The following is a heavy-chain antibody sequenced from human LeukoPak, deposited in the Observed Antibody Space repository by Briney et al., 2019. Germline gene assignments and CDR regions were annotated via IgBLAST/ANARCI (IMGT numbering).Heavy chain of an antibody. CDR2: INPSGGST. CDR3: ARDATVTADGGAFDI. Sequence: ASVKVSRKASGYTFTSYYMHWVRRAPGQGLEWMGIINPSGGSTSYAQKFQGRVTMTRDTSTSTVYMELSSLRSEDTAVYYCARDATVTADGGAFDIWGQGTMVTVSS. V-gene: IGHV1-46*03. CDR1: GYTFTSYY. D-gene: IGHD4-11*01. J-gene: IGHJ3*02.